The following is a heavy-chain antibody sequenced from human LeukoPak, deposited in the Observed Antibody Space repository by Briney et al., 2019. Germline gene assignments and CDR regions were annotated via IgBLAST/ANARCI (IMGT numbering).Heavy chain of an antibody. V-gene: IGHV3-7*01. D-gene: IGHD6-6*01. CDR1: GFTFSNYW. J-gene: IGHJ4*02. Sequence: GGSLRLSCVASGFTFSNYWMSWVRQAPRKGLEWVANINQDGSHKYYVDSVEGRFTISRDNPKNSVYLQVNSLRAEDTAVYYCARIGYSSSSFDYWGQGTLVTVSS. CDR3: ARIGYSSSSFDY. CDR2: INQDGSHK.